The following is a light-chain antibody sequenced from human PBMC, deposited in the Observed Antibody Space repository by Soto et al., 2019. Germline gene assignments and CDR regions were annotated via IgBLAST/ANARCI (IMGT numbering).Light chain of an antibody. CDR3: QTYDSSLGGSWV. Sequence: QLVLTQSPSASASLGASVKLTCTLSSGHSNYAIAWHQQQPEKGPRYLMKLNSDGSHTKGDGIPDRFSGSSSGAERYLTISSLQSEDEADYYCQTYDSSLGGSWVFGGGTKVTVL. CDR2: LNSDGSH. CDR1: SGHSNYA. J-gene: IGLJ3*02. V-gene: IGLV4-69*01.